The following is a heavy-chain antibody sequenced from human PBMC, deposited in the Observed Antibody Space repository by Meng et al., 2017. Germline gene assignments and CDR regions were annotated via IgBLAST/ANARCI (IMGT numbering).Heavy chain of an antibody. CDR3: ARDPDYYDSSEDDAFDI. Sequence: GGSLRLSCAASGFTFSSYAMHWVRQAPGKGLEWVAVISYDGSNKYYADSVKGRFTISRDNSKNTLYLQMSSLRAEDTAVYYCARDPDYYDSSEDDAFDIWGQGTMVTVSS. J-gene: IGHJ3*02. V-gene: IGHV3-30*15. CDR2: ISYDGSNK. D-gene: IGHD3-22*01. CDR1: GFTFSSYA.